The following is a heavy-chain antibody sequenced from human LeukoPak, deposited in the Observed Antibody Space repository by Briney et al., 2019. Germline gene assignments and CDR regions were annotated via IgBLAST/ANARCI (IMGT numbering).Heavy chain of an antibody. CDR3: ARHRNTVVTD. CDR1: GGSISSYY. V-gene: IGHV4-59*08. D-gene: IGHD4-23*01. J-gene: IGHJ4*02. CDR2: IYYSGST. Sequence: SETLSLTCTVSGGSISSYYWSWIRQPPGKGLEWIGYIYYSGSTNYNPSLKSRVTISVDTSKNQFSLKLSSVTAADTAVYYYARHRNTVVTDWGQGTLVTVSS.